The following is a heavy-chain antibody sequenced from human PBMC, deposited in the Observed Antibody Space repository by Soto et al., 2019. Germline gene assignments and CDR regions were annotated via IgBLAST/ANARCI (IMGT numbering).Heavy chain of an antibody. V-gene: IGHV3-30-3*01. CDR1: GFTFSYYA. CDR3: ARGSYYYDSSGYYSTDY. Sequence: HPGGSLRLSCAASGFTFSYYAMHWVRQAPGKGLEWVAIISYDGGNEYYADSVKGRFTISSDNSKNTLYLQMNSLRAEDTAVYYCARGSYYYDSSGYYSTDYWGQGTLLTVSS. J-gene: IGHJ4*02. CDR2: ISYDGGNE. D-gene: IGHD3-22*01.